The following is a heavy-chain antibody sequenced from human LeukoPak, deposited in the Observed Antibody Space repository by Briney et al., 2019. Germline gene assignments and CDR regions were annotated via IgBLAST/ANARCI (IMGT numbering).Heavy chain of an antibody. CDR3: ARDKYLRGNFDY. J-gene: IGHJ4*02. D-gene: IGHD2-2*01. V-gene: IGHV4-34*01. Sequence: SETLSLTCAVYGGSFSGYYWSWIRQPPGKGLEWIGEINHSGSTNYNPSLKSRVTISVDTSKNQFSLKLSSVTAADTAVYYCARDKYLRGNFDYWGQGTLVSVSS. CDR2: INHSGST. CDR1: GGSFSGYY.